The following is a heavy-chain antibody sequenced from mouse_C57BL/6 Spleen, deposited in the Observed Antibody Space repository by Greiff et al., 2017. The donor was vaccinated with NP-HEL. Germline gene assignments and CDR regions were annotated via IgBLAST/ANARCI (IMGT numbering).Heavy chain of an antibody. Sequence: VQLQQSGPELVKPGASVKISCKASGYAFSSSWMNWVKQRPGKGLEWIGRIYPGDGDTNYNGKFKGKATLTADKSSSTAYMQLSSLTSEDSAVYFCASPVVTVKAMDYWGQGTSVTVSS. V-gene: IGHV1-82*01. D-gene: IGHD2-1*01. CDR2: IYPGDGDT. J-gene: IGHJ4*01. CDR1: GYAFSSSW. CDR3: ASPVVTVKAMDY.